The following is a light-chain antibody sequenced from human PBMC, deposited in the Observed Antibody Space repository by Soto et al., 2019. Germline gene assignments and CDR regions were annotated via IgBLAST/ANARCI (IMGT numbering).Light chain of an antibody. CDR3: QQYNTWPLIT. CDR1: QTVSRH. Sequence: EIVMTQSPGTLSVSPGERATLSCRASQTVSRHLAWYQQKPGQAPRLLIFGASTRATGIPDRFSGSGSGTDFTLTNSSLQSEDFAVYYCQQYNTWPLITFGPGTRLDIK. V-gene: IGKV3-15*01. CDR2: GAS. J-gene: IGKJ5*01.